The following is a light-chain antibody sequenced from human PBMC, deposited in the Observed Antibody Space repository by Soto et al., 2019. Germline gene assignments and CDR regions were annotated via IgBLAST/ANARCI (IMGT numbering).Light chain of an antibody. CDR3: QQYGRSPPFT. Sequence: IVLTQSPGTLSLSPGERATLSCRASQSVSSTYIAWYQQNPGQAPRLLIYGASSRATGIPDRFSGSGSGTDFTLTISRLEPEDFAVYFCQQYGRSPPFTFGQGNKV. CDR2: GAS. V-gene: IGKV3-20*01. CDR1: QSVSSTY. J-gene: IGKJ2*01.